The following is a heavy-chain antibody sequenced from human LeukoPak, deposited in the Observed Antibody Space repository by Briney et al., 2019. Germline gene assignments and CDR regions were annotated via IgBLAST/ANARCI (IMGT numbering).Heavy chain of an antibody. J-gene: IGHJ4*02. CDR2: VKDDGSEK. D-gene: IGHD2-15*01. CDR3: ARRKGLDY. V-gene: IGHV3-7*01. CDR1: GFTFSDFW. Sequence: GGSLRLSCAASGFTFSDFWMTWVRQAPGKGLEWVASVKDDGSEKYYVDSVKGRFTISRDNAKNSVYLQMNSLRVEGTAVYFCARRKGLDYWGQGILVTVSS.